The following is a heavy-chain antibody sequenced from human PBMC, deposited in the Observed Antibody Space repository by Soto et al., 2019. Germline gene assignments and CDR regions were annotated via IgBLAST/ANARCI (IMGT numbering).Heavy chain of an antibody. D-gene: IGHD3-3*01. V-gene: IGHV4-59*01. Sequence: SETLSLTCTVSGGSISSYYWSWIRQPPGKGLEWIGYLHYGGTTNYNPSLKSRVTISVDTSKKQFSLNLSSVTAADTAVYYCASFRSLGGPAGVWGQGTMVTVSS. J-gene: IGHJ3*01. CDR2: LHYGGTT. CDR3: ASFRSLGGPAGV. CDR1: GGSISSYY.